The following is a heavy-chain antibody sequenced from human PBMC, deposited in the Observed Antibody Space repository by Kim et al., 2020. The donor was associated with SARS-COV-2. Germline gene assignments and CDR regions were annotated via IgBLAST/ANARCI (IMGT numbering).Heavy chain of an antibody. CDR3: ARPDSGYDRGGGVY. CDR1: GFTFSSYE. CDR2: ISSSGSTI. J-gene: IGHJ4*02. V-gene: IGHV3-48*03. D-gene: IGHD5-12*01. Sequence: GGSLRLSCAASGFTFSSYEMNWVRQAPGKGLEWVSYISSSGSTIYYADSVKGRFTISRDNAKNSLYLQMNSLRAEDTAVYYCARPDSGYDRGGGVYWGQGTLVTVSS.